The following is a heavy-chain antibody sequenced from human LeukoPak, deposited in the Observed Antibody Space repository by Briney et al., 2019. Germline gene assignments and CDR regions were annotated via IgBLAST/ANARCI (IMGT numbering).Heavy chain of an antibody. V-gene: IGHV3-23*01. D-gene: IGHD3-10*01. Sequence: GGSLRLSCAASGFTFSSYAMSWVRQAPGKGLEWVSAISGSGGSTYYADSVKGRFTISRDNSKNTLYLQMNSLRAGDTAVYYCAKVKKYSYYYGSGTASPFDYWGRGTLVTVSS. CDR3: AKVKKYSYYYGSGTASPFDY. CDR1: GFTFSSYA. CDR2: ISGSGGST. J-gene: IGHJ4*02.